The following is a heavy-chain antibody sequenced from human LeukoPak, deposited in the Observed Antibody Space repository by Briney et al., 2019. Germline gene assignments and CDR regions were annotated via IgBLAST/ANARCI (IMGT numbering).Heavy chain of an antibody. CDR1: GFSFSNYG. CDR3: AKDRGQWPAYYFDY. D-gene: IGHD6-19*01. CDR2: IRYDGSNK. V-gene: IGHV3-30*02. J-gene: IGHJ4*02. Sequence: PGGSLRLSCAASGFSFSNYGMHWVRQAPGKGLEWVAFIRYDGSNKYYADSVKGRFTISRDNSKNTLYLQMNSLRAEDTAVYYCAKDRGQWPAYYFDYWGQGTLVTVSS.